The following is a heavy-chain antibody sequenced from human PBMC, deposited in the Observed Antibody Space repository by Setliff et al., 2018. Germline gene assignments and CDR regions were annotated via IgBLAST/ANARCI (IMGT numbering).Heavy chain of an antibody. Sequence: SVKVSCKASGGTFNSFSITWVRQAPGQGLEWMGRIIPLFETTNYVEKFQGRVTITADKSTSTAYMELSRLTSEDTAVYYCALEYSNSSPTVYYYMDVWGKGTTVTVSS. D-gene: IGHD6-6*01. J-gene: IGHJ6*03. CDR1: GGTFNSFS. CDR3: ALEYSNSSPTVYYYMDV. CDR2: IIPLFETT. V-gene: IGHV1-69*06.